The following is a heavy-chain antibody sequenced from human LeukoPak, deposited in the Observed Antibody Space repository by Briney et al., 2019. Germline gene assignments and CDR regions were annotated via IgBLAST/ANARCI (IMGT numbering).Heavy chain of an antibody. Sequence: GGSLRLSCAASGFTFSSYAMHWVRQAPGKGLEWVAVISYDGSNKYYADSVKGRFTISRDNSKNTLYLQMNSLRAEDTAVYYCARDRHYYDSSGYYNYWGQGTLVTVSS. CDR1: GFTFSSYA. CDR3: ARDRHYYDSSGYYNY. J-gene: IGHJ4*02. CDR2: ISYDGSNK. D-gene: IGHD3-22*01. V-gene: IGHV3-30*04.